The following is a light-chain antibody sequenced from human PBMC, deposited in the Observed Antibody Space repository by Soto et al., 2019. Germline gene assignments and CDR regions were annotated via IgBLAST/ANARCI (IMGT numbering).Light chain of an antibody. V-gene: IGKV3-11*01. CDR1: QSVSNN. J-gene: IGKJ4*01. Sequence: EIVLTQSPATLSLSPGGRATLSCRTSQSVSNNLAWYQQIPGQAPRLLIYDASNRATGIPARFSGSGSGTEFTLTISSLQPEDSAVYYCQQRYNWVTFGRGTKVEIK. CDR2: DAS. CDR3: QQRYNWVT.